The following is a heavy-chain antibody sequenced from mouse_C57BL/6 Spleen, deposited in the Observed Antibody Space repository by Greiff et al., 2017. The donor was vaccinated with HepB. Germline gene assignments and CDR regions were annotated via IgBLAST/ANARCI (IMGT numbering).Heavy chain of an antibody. J-gene: IGHJ4*01. V-gene: IGHV1-7*01. CDR2: INPSSGYT. Sequence: QVHVKQSGAELAKPGASVKLSCKASGYTFTSYWMHWVKQRPGQGLEWIGYINPSSGYTKYNQKFKDKATLTADKSSSTAYMQLSSLTYEDSAVYYCARDSSGCHAMDYWGQGTSVTVSS. CDR1: GYTFTSYW. D-gene: IGHD3-2*02. CDR3: ARDSSGCHAMDY.